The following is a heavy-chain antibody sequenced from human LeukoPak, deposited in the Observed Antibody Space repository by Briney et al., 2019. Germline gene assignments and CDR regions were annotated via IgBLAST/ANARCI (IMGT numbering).Heavy chain of an antibody. CDR2: TSSSSSYI. D-gene: IGHD3-3*01. Sequence: GGSLRLSCAASGFTFSSYSMNWVRQAPGKGLEWVSSTSSSSSYIYYADSVKGRFTISRDNAKNSLYLQMNSLRAEDTAVYYCARRPVLRFLEWLSYFDYWGQGTLVTVSS. J-gene: IGHJ4*02. CDR1: GFTFSSYS. V-gene: IGHV3-21*01. CDR3: ARRPVLRFLEWLSYFDY.